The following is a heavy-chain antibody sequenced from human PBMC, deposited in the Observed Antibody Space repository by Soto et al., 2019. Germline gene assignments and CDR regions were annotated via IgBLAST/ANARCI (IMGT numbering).Heavy chain of an antibody. J-gene: IGHJ6*02. CDR3: ARDPGNWNDGRHYYYYGMDV. Sequence: SVKVSCKASGGTFSSYAISWVRQAPGQGLEWMGGIIPIFGTANYAQKFQGRVTITADKSTSTAYMELSSLRSEDTAVYYCARDPGNWNDGRHYYYYGMDVWGQGTTVTVSS. V-gene: IGHV1-69*06. D-gene: IGHD1-1*01. CDR1: GGTFSSYA. CDR2: IIPIFGTA.